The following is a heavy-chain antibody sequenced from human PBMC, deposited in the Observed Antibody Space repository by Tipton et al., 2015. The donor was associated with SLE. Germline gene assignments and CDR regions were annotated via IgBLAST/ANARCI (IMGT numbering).Heavy chain of an antibody. CDR2: INHSGST. Sequence: TLSLTCAVYGGSFSPDYWSWIRQPPGKGLEWIGEINHSGSTNYNPSLKSRVIISIDTSKNQFSLELSSVTAADTAVYYCARGRWSGYYWGWFDPWGQGTLVTVSS. V-gene: IGHV4-34*01. J-gene: IGHJ5*02. CDR3: ARGRWSGYYWGWFDP. CDR1: GGSFSPDY. D-gene: IGHD3-3*01.